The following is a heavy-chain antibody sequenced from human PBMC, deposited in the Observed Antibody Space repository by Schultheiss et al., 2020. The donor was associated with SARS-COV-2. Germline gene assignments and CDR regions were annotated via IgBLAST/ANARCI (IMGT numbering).Heavy chain of an antibody. CDR1: GGSISSYY. Sequence: SETLSLTCTVSGGSISSYYWSWIRQPPGKGLEWIGYIYYSGSTNYNPSLKSRVTISVDTSKNQFSLKLSSVTAADTAVYYCARNPTRITLDVWGKGTTVTVSS. D-gene: IGHD5-12*01. CDR2: IYYSGST. V-gene: IGHV4-59*08. CDR3: ARNPTRITLDV. J-gene: IGHJ6*04.